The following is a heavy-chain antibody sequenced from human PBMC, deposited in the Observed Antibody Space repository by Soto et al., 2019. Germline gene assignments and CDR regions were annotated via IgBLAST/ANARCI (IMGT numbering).Heavy chain of an antibody. CDR2: IYYSGST. V-gene: IGHV4-59*01. Sequence: SETLSLTCTVSGGSISSYYWSWIRQPPGKGLEWIGYIYYSGSTNYNPSLKSRVTISVATSKNQFSLKLSSVTAADTAVYYCASALRGYGDYEGRYYFDYWGQGTLVTVSS. CDR1: GGSISSYY. CDR3: ASALRGYGDYEGRYYFDY. D-gene: IGHD4-17*01. J-gene: IGHJ4*02.